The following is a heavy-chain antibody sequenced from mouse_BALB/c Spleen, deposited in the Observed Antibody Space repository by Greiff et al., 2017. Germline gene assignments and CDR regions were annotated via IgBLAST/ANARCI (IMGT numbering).Heavy chain of an antibody. CDR2: IYPGSGNT. J-gene: IGHJ3*01. CDR3: ARGRTITRTGFAY. CDR1: GYAFTNYW. Sequence: QVQLQQSGAELVRPGTSVKISCKASGYAFTNYWLGWVKQRPGHGLEWIGDIYPGSGNTYYNEKFKGKATLTADKSSSTAYMQLSSLTSEDSAVYFCARGRTITRTGFAYWGQGTLVTVSA. V-gene: IGHV1-63*01. D-gene: IGHD1-2*01.